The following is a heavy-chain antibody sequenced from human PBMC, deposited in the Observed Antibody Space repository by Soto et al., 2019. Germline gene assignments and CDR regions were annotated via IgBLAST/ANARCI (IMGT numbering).Heavy chain of an antibody. Sequence: QVQLVQSGGEVKKPGASVKVSCKTSGYSFTTYGISWVRQAPGQGLEWMGWISAYNGNTHYAQKLQGRVTMTTDTSTSTSTMERRRLRSADAAVYYWAREVPVPYYNYGIDVWGQGITVTVS. J-gene: IGHJ6*02. V-gene: IGHV1-18*01. CDR1: GYSFTTYG. CDR2: ISAYNGNT. CDR3: AREVPVPYYNYGIDV.